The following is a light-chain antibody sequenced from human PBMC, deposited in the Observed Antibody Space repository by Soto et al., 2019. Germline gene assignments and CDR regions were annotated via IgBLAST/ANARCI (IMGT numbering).Light chain of an antibody. Sequence: DIQMTQSPSSLSASVGDRVTITCRASQSISSYLDWYQQKPGKAPKLLIYAASSLQSWVPSRFSGSGSGTDFTLTICSLQPEDFANYYCQQSYSTPSFGQGTKLEIK. CDR1: QSISSY. CDR2: AAS. CDR3: QQSYSTPS. J-gene: IGKJ2*01. V-gene: IGKV1-39*01.